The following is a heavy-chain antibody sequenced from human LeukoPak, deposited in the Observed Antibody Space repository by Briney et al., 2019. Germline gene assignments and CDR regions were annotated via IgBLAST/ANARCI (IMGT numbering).Heavy chain of an antibody. J-gene: IGHJ3*02. D-gene: IGHD3-3*01. CDR1: GFTFSSYA. V-gene: IGHV3-23*01. Sequence: GGSLRLSCVASGFTFSSYAMSWVRQAPGKGLEWVSAISGSGGSTYYADSVKGRFTISRDNSKNTLYLQMNSLRAEDTAVYYCAKDEEENYDFWSGYYKVFAFDIWGQGTMVTVSS. CDR3: AKDEEENYDFWSGYYKVFAFDI. CDR2: ISGSGGST.